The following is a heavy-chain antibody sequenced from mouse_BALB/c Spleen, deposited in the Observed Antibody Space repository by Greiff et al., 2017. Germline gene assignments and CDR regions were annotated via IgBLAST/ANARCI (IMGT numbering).Heavy chain of an antibody. CDR1: GFTFSSYG. V-gene: IGHV5-17*02. J-gene: IGHJ3*01. CDR2: ISSGSSTT. Sequence: EVQLMESGGGLVQPGGSLKLSCAASGFTFSSYGMHWVRQAPEKGLEWVAYISSGSSTTYYADTVKGRFTISRDNPKNTLFLQMTRLRSEDTAMYYCSRGDYGNYGWFAYWGQGTLVTVSA. CDR3: SRGDYGNYGWFAY. D-gene: IGHD2-1*01.